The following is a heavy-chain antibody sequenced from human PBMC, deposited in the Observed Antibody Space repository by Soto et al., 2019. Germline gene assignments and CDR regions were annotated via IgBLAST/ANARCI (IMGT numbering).Heavy chain of an antibody. D-gene: IGHD1-26*01. CDR1: GGSISSSSYY. CDR3: ASTLGPGVFDP. V-gene: IGHV4-39*01. Sequence: SETLSLTCTVSGGSISSSSYYWGWIRQPPGKGLEWIGSIYYSGSTYYNPSLKSRVTISVDTSKNQFSLKLSSVTAADTAVYYCASTLGPGVFDPWGQGTLVTVSS. J-gene: IGHJ5*02. CDR2: IYYSGST.